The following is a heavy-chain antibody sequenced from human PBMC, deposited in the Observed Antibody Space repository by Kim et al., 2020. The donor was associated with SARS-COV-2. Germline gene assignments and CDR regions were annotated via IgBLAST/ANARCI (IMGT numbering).Heavy chain of an antibody. CDR1: GFTFSSYA. Sequence: GGSLRLSCAASGFTFSSYAMHWVRQAPGKGLEWVAVISYDGSNKYYADSVKGRFTISRDNSKNTLYLQMNSLRAEDTAVYYCARDRDGGYYSGMDVWGQGTTVTVSS. J-gene: IGHJ6*02. CDR2: ISYDGSNK. CDR3: ARDRDGGYYSGMDV. V-gene: IGHV3-30-3*01. D-gene: IGHD4-17*01.